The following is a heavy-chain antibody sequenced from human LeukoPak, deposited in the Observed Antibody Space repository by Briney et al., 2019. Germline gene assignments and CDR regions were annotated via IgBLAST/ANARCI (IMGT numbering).Heavy chain of an antibody. V-gene: IGHV1-2*02. CDR1: GYTFTGYY. Sequence: ASVKVSCKASGYTFTGYYMHWVRQAPGQGLEWMGWINPNSGDTNYAQKFQGRVTMTRDTSISTAYMELSRLRSDDTAVYYCARGYHDILTGYLDWFDPWGQGTLVTVSS. CDR3: ARGYHDILTGYLDWFDP. CDR2: INPNSGDT. D-gene: IGHD3-9*01. J-gene: IGHJ5*02.